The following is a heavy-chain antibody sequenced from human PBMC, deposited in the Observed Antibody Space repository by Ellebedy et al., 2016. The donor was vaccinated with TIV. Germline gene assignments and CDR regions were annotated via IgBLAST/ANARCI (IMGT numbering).Heavy chain of an antibody. CDR3: AKDRTSGDGYWVFDS. CDR1: GFTFSSYA. CDR2: INGNGVST. D-gene: IGHD2-21*02. V-gene: IGHV3-23*01. J-gene: IGHJ4*02. Sequence: GESLKISCAASGFTFSSYAMSWVRQAPGQGLEWVSGINGNGVSTAYADSVEGRFTISRDNSKRTVDLQMRSVRAEDTAVYFCAKDRTSGDGYWVFDSWGQGTLVSVSS.